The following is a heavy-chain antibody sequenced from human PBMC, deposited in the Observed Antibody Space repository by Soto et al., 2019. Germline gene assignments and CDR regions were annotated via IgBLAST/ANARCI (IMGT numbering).Heavy chain of an antibody. CDR3: ARDVGWSQYSRSWYPFDY. CDR2: IIPIFGTA. D-gene: IGHD6-13*01. Sequence: QVQLVQSGAEVKKPGSSVKVSCKASGGTFSSYAISWVRQAPGQGLEWMGGIIPIFGTANYAQKFQGRVTITADQSTSTAYIELSSLRSEDKAVDYCARDVGWSQYSRSWYPFDYWGQGTLVTASS. J-gene: IGHJ4*02. CDR1: GGTFSSYA. V-gene: IGHV1-69*01.